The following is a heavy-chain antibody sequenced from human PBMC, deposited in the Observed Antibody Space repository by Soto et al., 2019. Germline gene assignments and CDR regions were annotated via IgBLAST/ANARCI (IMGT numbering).Heavy chain of an antibody. J-gene: IGHJ6*02. Sequence: EVHLVESGGGLVQPGGSQRLSCVASGFTFSSYWMSWVRQAPGKGLEWVTNIKQDGSEKYYVDSVKDRFTISRDNAKNSLYLQMNSLRAEDSAVYYCARVYPGSGWPYHYYGMDVWGQGTTVTVSS. V-gene: IGHV3-7*01. CDR2: IKQDGSEK. D-gene: IGHD6-19*01. CDR3: ARVYPGSGWPYHYYGMDV. CDR1: GFTFSSYW.